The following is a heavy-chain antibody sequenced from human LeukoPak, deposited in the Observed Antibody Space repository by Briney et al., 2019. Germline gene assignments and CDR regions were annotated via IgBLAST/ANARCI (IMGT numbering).Heavy chain of an antibody. V-gene: IGHV4-34*01. CDR2: INHSGST. CDR1: GGSFSGYY. Sequence: SETLSLTCAAYGGSFSGYYWSWIRQPPGKGLEWIGEINHSGSTNYNPSLKSRVTISVDTSKNQFSLKLSSVTAADTAVYYCARVVVVVPAATTGWFDPWGQGTLVTVSS. D-gene: IGHD2-2*01. J-gene: IGHJ5*02. CDR3: ARVVVVVPAATTGWFDP.